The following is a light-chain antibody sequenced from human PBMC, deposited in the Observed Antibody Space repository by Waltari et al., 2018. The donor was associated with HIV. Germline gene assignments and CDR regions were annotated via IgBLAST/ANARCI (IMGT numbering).Light chain of an antibody. J-gene: IGLJ2*01. Sequence: QSALTQPASVSGSPGQSITISCTGTSSDVGGYNYVSWYQQHPGKAPKLMIYDVSNRPSGVSNRFSGSKSGNPASLTISGLQAEDEADYDCSSYTSSSTPVVFGGGTKLTVL. CDR2: DVS. V-gene: IGLV2-14*01. CDR1: SSDVGGYNY. CDR3: SSYTSSSTPVV.